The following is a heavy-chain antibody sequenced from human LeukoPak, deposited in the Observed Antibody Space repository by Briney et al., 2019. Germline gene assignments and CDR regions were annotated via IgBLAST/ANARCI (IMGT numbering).Heavy chain of an antibody. CDR2: ISYDGSNK. V-gene: IGHV3-30-3*01. Sequence: GGSLRLSCAASGFTFSSYAMHWVRQAPGKGLEWVAVISYDGSNKYYADSVKGRFTISRDNSKNTLYLQMNSLRAEDTAVYYCAKDRELSKWELPGVFDYWGQGTLVTVSS. J-gene: IGHJ4*02. CDR3: AKDRELSKWELPGVFDY. D-gene: IGHD1-26*01. CDR1: GFTFSSYA.